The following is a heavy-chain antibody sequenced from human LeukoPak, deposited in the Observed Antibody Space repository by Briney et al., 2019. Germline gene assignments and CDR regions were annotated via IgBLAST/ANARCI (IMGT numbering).Heavy chain of an antibody. CDR1: GYSISSGYY. CDR3: ARGALVGVTVY. J-gene: IGHJ4*02. D-gene: IGHD1-26*01. CDR2: IYHSGST. Sequence: SETLSLTCAVSGYSISSGYYWGWIRQPPGKGLEWIGSIYHSGSTYYNPSLKSRVTISVDTSKNQFSLKLSSVTAADTAVYYCARGALVGVTVYWGQGTLVIVSS. V-gene: IGHV4-38-2*01.